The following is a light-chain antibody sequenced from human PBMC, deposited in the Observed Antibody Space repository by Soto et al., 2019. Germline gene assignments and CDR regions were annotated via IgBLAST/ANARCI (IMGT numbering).Light chain of an antibody. V-gene: IGKV3-20*01. CDR1: QSVGSDF. CDR2: GAS. J-gene: IGKJ1*01. Sequence: EIVLTQSPGTLSLSPGERATLSCRASQSVGSDFLAWYQQRPGQPPRILIFGASGRATGIPDRFSGSGSGTDFTLTISRLEPEDCAVYYCQQYGSLSCAFGQGTKVEIK. CDR3: QQYGSLSCA.